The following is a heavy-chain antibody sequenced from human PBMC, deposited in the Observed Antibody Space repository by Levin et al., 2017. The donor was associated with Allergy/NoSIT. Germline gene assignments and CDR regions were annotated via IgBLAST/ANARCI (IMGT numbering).Heavy chain of an antibody. CDR3: ARRLSARKGNGVAPPPGDDYYYYMDV. CDR1: GGTFSSYA. V-gene: IGHV1-69*01. J-gene: IGHJ6*03. D-gene: IGHD3-3*01. Sequence: KISCKASGGTFSSYAISWVRQAPGQGLEWMGGIIPIFGTANYAQKFQGRVTITADESTSTAYMELSSLRSEDTAVYYCARRLSARKGNGVAPPPGDDYYYYMDVWGKGTTVTVSS. CDR2: IIPIFGTA.